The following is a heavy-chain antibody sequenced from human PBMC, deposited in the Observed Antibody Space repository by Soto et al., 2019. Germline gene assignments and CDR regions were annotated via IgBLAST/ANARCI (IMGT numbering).Heavy chain of an antibody. V-gene: IGHV4-4*02. CDR2: IHHSGST. J-gene: IGHJ4*02. CDR1: GGSISSSNW. D-gene: IGHD3-10*01. Sequence: QVQLQESGPGLVKPSGTLSLTCAVSGGSISSSNWWSWVRQPPGKGLDWIGEIHHSGSTNYNPSLKSRVTISVDKSKNQFSLNLSSVTAADTAVYYCARVEITMVRGVITTRYFDSWGQGTLVTVSS. CDR3: ARVEITMVRGVITTRYFDS.